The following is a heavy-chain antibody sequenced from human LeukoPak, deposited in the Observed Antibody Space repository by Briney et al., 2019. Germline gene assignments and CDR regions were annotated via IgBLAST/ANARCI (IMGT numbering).Heavy chain of an antibody. D-gene: IGHD1/OR15-1a*01. Sequence: GGSLRLSRAASGFTFDDYGMSWVRQAPGKGLEWVSGINWSGGRTGYADSLKGRCTISRDNAKNTLYLQMNSLRDEDTALYYCARDLTTSDNWGQGTLVTVSS. CDR1: GFTFDDYG. CDR3: ARDLTTSDN. V-gene: IGHV3-20*04. CDR2: INWSGGRT. J-gene: IGHJ4*02.